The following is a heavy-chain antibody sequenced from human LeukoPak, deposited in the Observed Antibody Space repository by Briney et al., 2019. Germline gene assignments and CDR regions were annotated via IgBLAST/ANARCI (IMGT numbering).Heavy chain of an antibody. J-gene: IGHJ4*02. D-gene: IGHD2-15*01. CDR2: ISGSGGST. V-gene: IGHV3-23*01. CDR1: GFTFSSYA. CDR3: AKSSVCSGGSCKPGFDY. Sequence: QPGGSLSLSCAASGFTFSSYAMSWVRQAPGKGLEWVSAISGSGGSTYYGGSVKGRFTISRDNSKNTLYLQMNSLRAEDTAVYYCAKSSVCSGGSCKPGFDYWGQGTLVTVSS.